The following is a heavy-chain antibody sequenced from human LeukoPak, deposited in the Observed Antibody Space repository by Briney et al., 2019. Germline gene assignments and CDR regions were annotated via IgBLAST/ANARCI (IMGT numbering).Heavy chain of an antibody. J-gene: IGHJ1*01. CDR3: ARGAVAGLAEYFQH. D-gene: IGHD6-19*01. Sequence: GASVKVSCRASQYTFSSYAMNWVRQAPGQGLEWMGWINTNTGNPTYAQGFTGRFVFSLDTSVSTAYLQISSLKAEDTAVYYCARGAVAGLAEYFQHWGQGTLVTVSS. V-gene: IGHV7-4-1*02. CDR1: QYTFSSYA. CDR2: INTNTGNP.